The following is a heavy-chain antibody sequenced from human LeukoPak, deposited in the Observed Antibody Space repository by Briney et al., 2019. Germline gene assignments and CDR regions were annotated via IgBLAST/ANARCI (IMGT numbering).Heavy chain of an antibody. Sequence: PSETLSLTCAVSGYSISSGYYWGWIRQPPGKGLEWIGSIYHSGSTYYNPSLKSRVTISVDTSKNQFSLKLSSVTAADTAVYYCARHGSGWLNYFDYWGQGTLVTVSS. CDR1: GYSISSGYY. V-gene: IGHV4-38-2*01. CDR3: ARHGSGWLNYFDY. J-gene: IGHJ4*02. D-gene: IGHD6-19*01. CDR2: IYHSGST.